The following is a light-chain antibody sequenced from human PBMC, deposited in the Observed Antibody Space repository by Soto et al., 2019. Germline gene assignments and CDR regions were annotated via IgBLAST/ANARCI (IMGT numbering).Light chain of an antibody. CDR2: AAS. CDR1: QRISNY. CDR3: QQYDNLPRT. Sequence: DIQMTQSASSLSASVGERVTITCRASQRISNYLNWYQQRPGKAPKLLIYAASNLETGVPSRFSGSGSGTDFTFTISSLQPEDFATYYCQQYDNLPRTFGQGTRLEIK. V-gene: IGKV1-33*01. J-gene: IGKJ5*01.